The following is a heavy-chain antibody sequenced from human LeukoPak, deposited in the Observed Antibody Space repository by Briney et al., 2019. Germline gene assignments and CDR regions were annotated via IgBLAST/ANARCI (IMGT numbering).Heavy chain of an antibody. J-gene: IGHJ4*02. CDR1: GYSISSGYY. CDR3: ARHPLAYYAGSGYAGTHFDY. V-gene: IGHV4-38-2*01. CDR2: SFHTGNT. Sequence: SETLSLTCPVSGYSISSGYYWDWIRQPPGKGLEWIAISFHTGNTLYNPSLKSRVTISVDTSKNQFSLRLSSVTAADTAVYYCARHPLAYYAGSGYAGTHFDYWGQGTLVTVSS. D-gene: IGHD3-22*01.